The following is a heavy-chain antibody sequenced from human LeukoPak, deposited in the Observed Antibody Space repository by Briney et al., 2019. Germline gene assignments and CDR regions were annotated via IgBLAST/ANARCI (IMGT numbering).Heavy chain of an antibody. J-gene: IGHJ4*02. Sequence: SVKVSCTTSGYTFTGYYIHWVRQAPGQGLEWMGGIISIFGTANYAQKFQGRVTITADKSTSTAYMELSSLRSEDTAVYYCARTGEVGATTYIDYWGQGTLVTVSS. CDR2: IISIFGTA. CDR3: ARTGEVGATTYIDY. V-gene: IGHV1-69*06. D-gene: IGHD1-26*01. CDR1: GYTFTGYY.